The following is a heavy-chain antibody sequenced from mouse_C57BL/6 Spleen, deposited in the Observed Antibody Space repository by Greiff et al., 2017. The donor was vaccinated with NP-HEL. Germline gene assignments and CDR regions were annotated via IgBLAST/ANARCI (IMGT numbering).Heavy chain of an antibody. Sequence: QVQLQQPGAELVMPGASVKLSCKASGYTFTSYWMHWVKQRPGQGLEWIGEIDPSDSYTNYNQKFKGKSTLTVDKSSSTAYMQLSSLTSEDSAVYYGARGLEGFAYWGQGTLVTVSA. D-gene: IGHD2-4*01. V-gene: IGHV1-69*01. CDR3: ARGLEGFAY. CDR1: GYTFTSYW. J-gene: IGHJ3*01. CDR2: IDPSDSYT.